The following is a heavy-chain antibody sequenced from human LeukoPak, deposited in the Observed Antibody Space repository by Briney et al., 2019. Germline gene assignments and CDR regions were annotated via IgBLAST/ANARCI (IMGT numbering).Heavy chain of an antibody. CDR3: ATLVGDFDY. J-gene: IGHJ4*02. D-gene: IGHD1-26*01. CDR2: ISWYSGRI. CDR1: GFTSDDYA. V-gene: IGHV3-9*02. Sequence: GGSLRLSCAASGFTSDDYAMHWVRHAPEKGLEWVSGISWYSGRIGYADSVKGRCTISRDNAKHSMYLQVNRLLAEDMALYYRATLVGDFDYWGQGTLGTVSS.